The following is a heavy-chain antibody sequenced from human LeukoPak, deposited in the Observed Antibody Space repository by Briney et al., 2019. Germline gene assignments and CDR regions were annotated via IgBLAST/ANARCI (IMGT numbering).Heavy chain of an antibody. Sequence: GGSLGLSCAASVFTFSSYSMNWVRQAPGKGLEWVSYISSSGSTIYYADSVKGRFTISRDNAKNSLYLQMNSLRAEDTAVYYCAELGITMIGGVWGKGTTVTISS. CDR2: ISSSGSTI. CDR1: VFTFSSYS. V-gene: IGHV3-48*04. D-gene: IGHD3-10*02. CDR3: AELGITMIGGV. J-gene: IGHJ6*04.